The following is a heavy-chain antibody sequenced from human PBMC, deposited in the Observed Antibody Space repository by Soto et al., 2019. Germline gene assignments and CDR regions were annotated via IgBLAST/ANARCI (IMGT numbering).Heavy chain of an antibody. CDR2: IYYSGST. V-gene: IGHV4-39*07. Sequence: PSETLSLTCTVSGGSISSSSYYWGWIRQPPGKGLEWIGSIYYSGSTNYNPSLKSRVTISVDTSKNQFSLKLGSVTAADTAVYYCARSSGWRFWLDYWGQGTLVTVSS. D-gene: IGHD6-19*01. J-gene: IGHJ4*02. CDR1: GGSISSSSYY. CDR3: ARSSGWRFWLDY.